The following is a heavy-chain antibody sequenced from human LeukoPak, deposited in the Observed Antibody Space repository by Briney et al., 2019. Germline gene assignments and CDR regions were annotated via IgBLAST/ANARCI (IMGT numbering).Heavy chain of an antibody. CDR2: INPNSGGT. D-gene: IGHD3-3*01. J-gene: IGHJ4*02. Sequence: ASVKVSCKASGYTFTGYYMHWVRQAPGQGLEWMGWINPNSGGTNYAQKFQGRVTITRDTSINTVYMELSSLRSDDTAVYYCAKHYETTFDYWGQGTLVIVSS. CDR3: AKHYETTFDY. V-gene: IGHV1-2*02. CDR1: GYTFTGYY.